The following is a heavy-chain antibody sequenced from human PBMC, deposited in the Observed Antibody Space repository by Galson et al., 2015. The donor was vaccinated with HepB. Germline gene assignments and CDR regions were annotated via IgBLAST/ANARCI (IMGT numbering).Heavy chain of an antibody. CDR1: GGSISSGGYY. V-gene: IGHV4-31*03. CDR3: ARVSSWGGGAFDI. Sequence: TLSLTCTVSGGSISSGGYYWSWIRQHPGKGLEWIGYIYYSGSTYYNPSLKSRVTKSVDTSKNQFSLKLSSVTAADTAVYYCARVSSWGGGAFDIWGQGTMVTVSS. CDR2: IYYSGST. D-gene: IGHD6-13*01. J-gene: IGHJ3*02.